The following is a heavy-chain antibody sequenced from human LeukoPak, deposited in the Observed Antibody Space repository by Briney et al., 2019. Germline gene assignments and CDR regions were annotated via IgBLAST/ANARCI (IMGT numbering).Heavy chain of an antibody. CDR2: ISSSSSYT. V-gene: IGHV3-11*05. CDR1: GFTFSDYY. J-gene: IGHJ4*02. Sequence: PGGSLRLSCAASGFTFSDYYMSWIRQAPGEGLEWVSYISSSSSYTNYADSVKGRFTIPRDNAKNSLYLQMNSLRAEDTAVYYCARGSGKKLWLSDFDDWGQGTLVTVSS. CDR3: ARGSGKKLWLSDFDD. D-gene: IGHD5-18*01.